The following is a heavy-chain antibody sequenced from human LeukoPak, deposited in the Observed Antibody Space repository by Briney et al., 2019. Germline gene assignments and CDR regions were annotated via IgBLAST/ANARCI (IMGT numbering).Heavy chain of an antibody. CDR3: ARVGSYCTNGVCYTTFDY. D-gene: IGHD2-8*01. Sequence: PSETLSLTCTVSGGSISSYYWSWIRQPPGKGLVWIGYIYYSGSTYYNPSLKSRVTISVDTSKNQFSLKLSSVTAADTAVYYCARVGSYCTNGVCYTTFDYWGQGTLVTVSS. CDR2: IYYSGST. J-gene: IGHJ4*02. CDR1: GGSISSYY. V-gene: IGHV4-59*12.